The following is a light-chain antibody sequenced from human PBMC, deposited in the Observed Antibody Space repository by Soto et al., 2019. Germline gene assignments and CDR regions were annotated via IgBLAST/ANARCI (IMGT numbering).Light chain of an antibody. CDR3: QQYYSIPFT. J-gene: IGKJ2*01. V-gene: IGKV4-1*01. Sequence: FVMTQAPDSLSVSLVERATINCKSSQSVLYNSNNKNHLGWFQQKPGHPPKLLIYGASFRPSGVPDRFSGSGSGTDFTLTISSLQAEDVAVYYCQQYYSIPFTFGQGTK. CDR2: GAS. CDR1: QSVLYNSNNKNH.